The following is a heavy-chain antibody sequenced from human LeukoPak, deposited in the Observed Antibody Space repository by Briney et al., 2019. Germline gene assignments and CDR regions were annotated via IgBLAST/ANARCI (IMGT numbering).Heavy chain of an antibody. CDR1: GFTFSDHY. D-gene: IGHD5-18*01. Sequence: GGSLRRSGAASGFTFSDHYMDWVRQAPGKGLEWVVRTRNKANSYTTEYAASVKGRFTISRDDSKNSLYLQMNSLKTDDTAVYYCARVGYSDAFDIWGQGTMVTVSS. J-gene: IGHJ3*02. V-gene: IGHV3-72*01. CDR2: TRNKANSYTT. CDR3: ARVGYSDAFDI.